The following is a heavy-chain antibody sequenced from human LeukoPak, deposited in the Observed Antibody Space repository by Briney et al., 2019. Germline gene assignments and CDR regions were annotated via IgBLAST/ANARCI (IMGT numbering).Heavy chain of an antibody. D-gene: IGHD3-10*01. Sequence: SETLSLTCTVSGGSIRSYYWSWIRQPSGKGLEWIGYMYYGGNTNYNPSLKSRVTISLDTSKNQFSLRLSSVTAADTAVYYCARGNGDYYFDYWGQGTLVTVSS. J-gene: IGHJ4*02. CDR3: ARGNGDYYFDY. CDR2: MYYGGNT. V-gene: IGHV4-59*08. CDR1: GGSIRSYY.